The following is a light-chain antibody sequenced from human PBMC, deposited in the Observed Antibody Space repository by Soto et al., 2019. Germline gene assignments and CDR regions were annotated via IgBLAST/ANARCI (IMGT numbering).Light chain of an antibody. CDR3: SSYAGSNKLGL. Sequence: QSALTQPPSASGSPGQSVTISCTGTSSDVGGYNYVSWYQQHPGKAPKLIIYEVSKRPSGVPDRFSGSKSGNTASLTVAGLQAEDEADYSCSSYAGSNKLGLSGGGTKLTVL. V-gene: IGLV2-8*01. CDR2: EVS. J-gene: IGLJ2*01. CDR1: SSDVGGYNY.